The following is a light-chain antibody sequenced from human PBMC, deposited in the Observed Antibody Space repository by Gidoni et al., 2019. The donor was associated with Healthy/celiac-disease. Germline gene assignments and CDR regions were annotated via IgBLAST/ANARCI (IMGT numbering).Light chain of an antibody. J-gene: IGKJ2*01. V-gene: IGKV1-5*01. CDR3: QQYRT. Sequence: DIQMTQSPSTLSASVGDRVTITCRASQSISSWLAWYQQKPGKAPKLLSYDASSLESGVPSRFSGSGAGTEFTLTISSLQPDDFATYYCQQYRTFXQXTKLEIK. CDR1: QSISSW. CDR2: DAS.